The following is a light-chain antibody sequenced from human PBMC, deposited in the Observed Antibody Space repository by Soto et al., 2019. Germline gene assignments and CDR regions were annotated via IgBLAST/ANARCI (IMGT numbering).Light chain of an antibody. CDR2: STN. J-gene: IGLJ3*02. V-gene: IGLV8-61*01. CDR1: YGSVSTSYY. Sequence: QAVVTQEPSFSVSPGRTVTLTCGLSYGSVSTSYYPSWYQQTPGQAPRTLIYSTNTRSSGVPDRFSGSILGNKAALTITGAQSDDESYYYCVLYMGSGIWVFGGGTQLTV. CDR3: VLYMGSGIWV.